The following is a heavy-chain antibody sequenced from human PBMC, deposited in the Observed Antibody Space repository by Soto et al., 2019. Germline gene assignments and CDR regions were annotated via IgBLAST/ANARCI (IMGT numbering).Heavy chain of an antibody. CDR1: GGAFSSYA. J-gene: IGHJ6*02. CDR2: IIPIFGTA. V-gene: IGHV1-69*13. CDR3: ARDCRGYGPQCYYYYGMDV. D-gene: IGHD3-22*01. Sequence: SVKVSCKASGGAFSSYAISWVRQAPGRGLEWMGGIIPIFGTANYAQKFQGRVTITADESTSTAYMELSSLRSEDTAVYYCARDCRGYGPQCYYYYGMDVWGQGTTVTVSS.